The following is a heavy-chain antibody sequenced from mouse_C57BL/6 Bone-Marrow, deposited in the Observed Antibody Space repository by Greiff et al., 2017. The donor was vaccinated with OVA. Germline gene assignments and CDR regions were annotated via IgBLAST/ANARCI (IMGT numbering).Heavy chain of an antibody. CDR2: IWSGGST. Sequence: QVQLKESGPGLVQPSQSLSITCTVSGFSLTSYGVHWVRQSPGKGLEWLGVIWSGGSTDYNAAFISRLSICKDNSKSKVFFKMNSRQADDTAIDNWTRKGELGPYYYAMDYWGQGTSVTVSS. V-gene: IGHV2-2*01. J-gene: IGHJ4*01. D-gene: IGHD4-1*01. CDR3: TRKGELGPYYYAMDY. CDR1: GFSLTSYG.